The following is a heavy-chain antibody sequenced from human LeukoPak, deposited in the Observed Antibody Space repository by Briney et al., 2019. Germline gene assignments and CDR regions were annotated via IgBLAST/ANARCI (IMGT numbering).Heavy chain of an antibody. V-gene: IGHV4-39*07. J-gene: IGHJ4*02. CDR1: GGSIRRSRYY. CDR2: IYYSGST. D-gene: IGHD5-18*01. Sequence: SETLSLTCTVSGGSIRRSRYYGRWIRQPPGKGLEWIGSIYYSGSTYYNPSLKSRVTISVDTSKNQFSLKLSSVTAADTAVYYCARAFKRQLCIDYWGQGTLVTVSS. CDR3: ARAFKRQLCIDY.